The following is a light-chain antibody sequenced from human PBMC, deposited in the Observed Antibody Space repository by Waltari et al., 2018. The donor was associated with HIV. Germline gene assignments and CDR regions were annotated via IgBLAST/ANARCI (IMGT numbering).Light chain of an antibody. J-gene: IGLJ2*01. CDR3: MLFFRSCYV. V-gene: IGLV7-43*01. CDR2: SSD. Sequence: QTVVTQEPSLTVAPGGTVTLTCGSVTGPVSSGHYANWFQQKPGQPPRPLFYSSDLRHSALHARFSAARVGDRATVTLSKVWPDDQADYFCMLFFRSCYVFGGGTRVTVL. CDR1: TGPVSSGHY.